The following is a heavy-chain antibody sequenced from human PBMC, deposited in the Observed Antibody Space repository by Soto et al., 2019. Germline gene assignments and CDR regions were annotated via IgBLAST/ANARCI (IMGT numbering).Heavy chain of an antibody. CDR2: IRSFDYRT. Sequence: PGGSLRLSCTASGFAFSQYGMSWVRQAPGKGLEWVSSIRSFDYRTNYADSVKGRFTISRDNSKSTLSLQVNSLRAEDTAVYYCAKDVESGWYEAFDYWGPGTLVTVSS. V-gene: IGHV3-23*01. D-gene: IGHD6-19*01. J-gene: IGHJ4*02. CDR3: AKDVESGWYEAFDY. CDR1: GFAFSQYG.